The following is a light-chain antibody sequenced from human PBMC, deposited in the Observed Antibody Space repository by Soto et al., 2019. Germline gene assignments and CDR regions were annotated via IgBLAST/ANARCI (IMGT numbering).Light chain of an antibody. CDR2: NNI. CDR3: AAWDDSLDGHVV. Sequence: QSVLTQPPSASGTPGQKVTISCSGSNSNIGSNTVSWFQQLPGRAPKLLLYNNIYRPPGVPDRFSGSKSGTSVSLAISGLQCEDEADYYCAAWDDSLDGHVVFGGGTQLTVL. V-gene: IGLV1-44*01. J-gene: IGLJ7*01. CDR1: NSNIGSNT.